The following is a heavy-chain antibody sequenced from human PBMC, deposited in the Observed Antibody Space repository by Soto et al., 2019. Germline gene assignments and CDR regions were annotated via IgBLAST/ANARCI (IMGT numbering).Heavy chain of an antibody. Sequence: ASVKVSCKASGYTFTSYYMHWVRQAPGQGLEWMGIINPSGGSTSYAQKFQGRVTMTRDTSTSTAYMELSSLSSVERAVYYCGSLSPHSSSSYYYCMDVWGKGTTVTVSS. V-gene: IGHV1-46*01. CDR3: GSLSPHSSSSYYYCMDV. CDR2: INPSGGST. J-gene: IGHJ6*03. CDR1: GYTFTSYY. D-gene: IGHD6-6*01.